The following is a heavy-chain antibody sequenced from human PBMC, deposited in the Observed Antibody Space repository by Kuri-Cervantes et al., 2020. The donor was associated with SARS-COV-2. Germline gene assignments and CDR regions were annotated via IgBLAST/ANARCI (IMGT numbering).Heavy chain of an antibody. CDR2: TYYRSKWYN. J-gene: IGHJ6*02. Sequence: QTLSLTCAIPGDSVSGTTAAWNWIRQSPSRGLEWLGWTYYRSKWYNDYAVSVKSQITINTDTSNYQFSLHLHSVTPEDKAVYYCARVRPGPEFYYGMDVWGQGTTVTVSS. CDR3: ARVRPGPEFYYGMDV. CDR1: GDSVSGTTAA. V-gene: IGHV6-1*01. D-gene: IGHD3-10*01.